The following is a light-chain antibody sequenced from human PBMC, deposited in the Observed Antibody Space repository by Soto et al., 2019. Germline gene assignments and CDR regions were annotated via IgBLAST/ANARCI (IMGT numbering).Light chain of an antibody. Sequence: DIQMTQSPSSLSASVGDSVTITCRASQSITTWLAWYQQRPGKAPKLLIYDVSSLESGVPSRFSGSGPGTEFTLTISSLQPEDFGIYYCQQYENYWTFGQGTKVDIK. V-gene: IGKV1-5*01. J-gene: IGKJ1*01. CDR1: QSITTW. CDR2: DVS. CDR3: QQYENYWT.